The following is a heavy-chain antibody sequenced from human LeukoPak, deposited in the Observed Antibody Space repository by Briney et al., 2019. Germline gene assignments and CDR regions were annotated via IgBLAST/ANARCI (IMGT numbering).Heavy chain of an antibody. CDR3: AKDGTSGSYYGMDY. CDR1: GFTFSSYA. Sequence: GGSLRLSCAASGFTFSSYAMSWVRQAPGKGLEWVSVISGSGGSTYYADSVKGRFTISRDNSKNTLYLQMNSPRAEDTAVYYCAKDGTSGSYYGMDYWGQGTLVTVSS. V-gene: IGHV3-23*01. D-gene: IGHD1-26*01. CDR2: ISGSGGST. J-gene: IGHJ4*02.